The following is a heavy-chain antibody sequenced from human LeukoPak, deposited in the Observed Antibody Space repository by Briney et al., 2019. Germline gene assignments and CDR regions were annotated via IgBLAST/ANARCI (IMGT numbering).Heavy chain of an antibody. Sequence: SETLSFTCTVSGGSISSGDYYWSWIRQPPGKGLEWIGYIYYSGSTYYNPSLKSRVTISVDTSKNQFSLKLSSVTAADTAVYYCARDPRGILTGPYYYGMDVWGQGTTVTVSS. CDR3: ARDPRGILTGPYYYGMDV. D-gene: IGHD3-9*01. J-gene: IGHJ6*02. CDR2: IYYSGST. CDR1: GGSISSGDYY. V-gene: IGHV4-30-4*01.